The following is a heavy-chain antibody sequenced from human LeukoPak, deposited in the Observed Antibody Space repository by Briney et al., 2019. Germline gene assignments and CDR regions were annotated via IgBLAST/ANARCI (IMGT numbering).Heavy chain of an antibody. V-gene: IGHV3-30*18. D-gene: IGHD3-9*01. CDR1: GFTFSSYG. CDR2: ISYDGSNK. CDR3: AKERGELRYFDWLLYPLDY. J-gene: IGHJ4*02. Sequence: PGGSLRLSCAASGFTFSSYGMHWVRQAPGKGLEWVAVISYDGSNKYYADSVKGRFTISRDNSKNTLYLQMNSLRAEDTAVYYCAKERGELRYFDWLLYPLDYWGQGTLVTVSS.